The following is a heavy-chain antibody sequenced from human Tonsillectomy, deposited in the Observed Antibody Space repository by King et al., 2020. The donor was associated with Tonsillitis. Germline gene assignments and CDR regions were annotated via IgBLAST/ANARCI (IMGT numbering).Heavy chain of an antibody. Sequence: VQLVESGGGLVQPGGSLRLSCAASEFTSSSYWMSWVRQAPGKGLEWVANIKQDGREKNYVDSVKGRLTISRENTKNSLYLQMNSLRAEDTAVYYCARDGGITIYYYHGMDVWGQGTTVTVSS. D-gene: IGHD3-9*01. CDR2: IKQDGREK. J-gene: IGHJ6*02. V-gene: IGHV3-7*01. CDR3: ARDGGITIYYYHGMDV. CDR1: EFTSSSYW.